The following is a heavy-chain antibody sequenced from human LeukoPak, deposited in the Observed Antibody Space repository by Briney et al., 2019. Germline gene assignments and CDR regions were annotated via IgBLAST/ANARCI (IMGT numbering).Heavy chain of an antibody. CDR3: ARGLAADDY. CDR1: GFTFSSYN. Sequence: PGGSLRLSCAAPGFTFSSYNMNWVRQAPGKGLEWVSSISSSSSYIYYADSVKRRFTISRDNAKNSLYLQMNSLRAEDTAVYYCARGLAADDYWGQGTLVTVSS. J-gene: IGHJ4*02. V-gene: IGHV3-21*01. D-gene: IGHD6-13*01. CDR2: ISSSSSYI.